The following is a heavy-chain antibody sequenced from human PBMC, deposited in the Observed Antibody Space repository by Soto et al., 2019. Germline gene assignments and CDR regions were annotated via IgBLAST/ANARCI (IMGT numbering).Heavy chain of an antibody. D-gene: IGHD2-2*01. J-gene: IGHJ5*02. V-gene: IGHV5-10-1*01. CDR2: IDPRDSYT. CDR1: GYIFAGYW. CDR3: ARLYCSSSTCDSWFDP. Sequence: GESLKISCKGSGYIFAGYWISWVRQMPGRGLEWMVRIDPRDSYTNYSPSFQGHVTISVDKSISTAYLQWGSLKASDTAMYYCARLYCSSSTCDSWFDPWGQGTLVTVSS.